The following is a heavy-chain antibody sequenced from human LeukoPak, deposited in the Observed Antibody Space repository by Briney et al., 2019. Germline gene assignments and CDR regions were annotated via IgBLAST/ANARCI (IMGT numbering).Heavy chain of an antibody. D-gene: IGHD5-24*01. CDR1: GFTFSSYG. CDR3: AKDQMALFDY. V-gene: IGHV3-30*18. Sequence: PGGSLRLSCVASGFTFSSYGMHWVRQAPGKGLEWVAVISYDGSNKYYADSVKGRFTISRDNSKNTLYLQMNSLRAEDTAVYYCAKDQMALFDYWGQGTLVTVSS. J-gene: IGHJ4*02. CDR2: ISYDGSNK.